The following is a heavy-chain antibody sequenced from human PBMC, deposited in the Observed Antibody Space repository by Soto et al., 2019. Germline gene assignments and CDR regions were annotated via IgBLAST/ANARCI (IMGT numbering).Heavy chain of an antibody. CDR2: IWYDGSNK. CDR3: ARDRTSSSSYFDY. J-gene: IGHJ4*02. Sequence: QVQLVESGGGVVQPGRSLRLSCAASGFTFSSYGMHWVRQAPGKGLGWVAVIWYDGSNKFYTDSVKGRFSISRDNSKNTLSLQMNSLRAEDTAVYYCARDRTSSSSYFDYWGQGNLVTVSS. D-gene: IGHD6-13*01. CDR1: GFTFSSYG. V-gene: IGHV3-33*01.